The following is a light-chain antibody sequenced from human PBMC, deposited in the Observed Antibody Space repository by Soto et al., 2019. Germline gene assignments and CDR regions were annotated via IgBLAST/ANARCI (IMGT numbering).Light chain of an antibody. CDR1: QSVSSN. V-gene: IGKV3-15*01. CDR2: GAS. J-gene: IGKJ4*01. Sequence: EIVMTQSPATLSVSPGERATLSCRASQSVSSNLAWYQQKPGQAPRLLISGASTRATGIPARFSGSGSGTEFTLTISSLQSEDFAVYYCQQYYDWPPLTFGGGTQVEIK. CDR3: QQYYDWPPLT.